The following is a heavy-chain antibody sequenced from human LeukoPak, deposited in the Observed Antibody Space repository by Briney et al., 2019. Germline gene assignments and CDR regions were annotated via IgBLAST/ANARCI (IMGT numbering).Heavy chain of an antibody. J-gene: IGHJ4*02. CDR2: IYSGGSP. CDR1: GFTFDDYA. CDR3: ARGLYSGYAGGSYCFDY. D-gene: IGHD5-12*01. V-gene: IGHV3-53*01. Sequence: GGSLRLSCAASGFTFDDYAMHWVRQAPGKGLEWVSVIYSGGSPYYADSVKGRFTVSRDNSKNTLYLQMNSLRVEDTAVYYCARGLYSGYAGGSYCFDYWGQGTLVTVSS.